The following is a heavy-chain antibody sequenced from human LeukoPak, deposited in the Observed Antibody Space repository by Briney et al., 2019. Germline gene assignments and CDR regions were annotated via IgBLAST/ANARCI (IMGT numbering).Heavy chain of an antibody. J-gene: IGHJ4*02. V-gene: IGHV3-11*01. CDR3: TREGEYSNSWYYFDY. CDR1: GFTFNNYY. Sequence: GGSLRLSCAASGFTFNNYYVSWIRQAPGKGLEWVSYISSTGRTIYYADSVKGRFTISRDNAKNSMYLQMNSLRAEDTAMYYCTREGEYSNSWYYFDYWGQGTLVTVSS. D-gene: IGHD6-13*01. CDR2: ISSTGRTI.